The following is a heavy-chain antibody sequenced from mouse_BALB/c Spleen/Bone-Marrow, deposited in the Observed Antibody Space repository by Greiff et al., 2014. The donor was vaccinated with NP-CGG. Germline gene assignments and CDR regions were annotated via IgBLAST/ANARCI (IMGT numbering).Heavy chain of an antibody. Sequence: VQLQQSGAELVKPGASVKLSCTASGFNIKDTYMHWVKQRPEQGLEWIGRIDPANGNTKYDPKLQGKATITADTSSNTAYLQLSSLTSEDAAFYYCASYYYGSSSFAYWGQGTLVTVSA. D-gene: IGHD1-1*01. CDR2: IDPANGNT. CDR1: GFNIKDTY. V-gene: IGHV14-3*02. J-gene: IGHJ3*01. CDR3: ASYYYGSSSFAY.